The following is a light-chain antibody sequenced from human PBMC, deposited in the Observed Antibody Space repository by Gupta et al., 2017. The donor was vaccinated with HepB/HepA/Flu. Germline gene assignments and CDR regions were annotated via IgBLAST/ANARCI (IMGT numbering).Light chain of an antibody. CDR3: QQYNNYPAT. Sequence: DIQMTQSPSTLSASVGDRVIITCRASQTISNWLAWYQQKPGKAPNLLIYKASSLESGVPSRFSGSGSGTEFTLTISSLQPDDLATYYGQQYNNYPATFGGGTKVEIK. J-gene: IGKJ4*01. CDR1: QTISNW. V-gene: IGKV1-5*03. CDR2: KAS.